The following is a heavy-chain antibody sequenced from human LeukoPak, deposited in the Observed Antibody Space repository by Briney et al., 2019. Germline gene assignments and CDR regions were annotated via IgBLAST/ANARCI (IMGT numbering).Heavy chain of an antibody. CDR1: GXTFSSYW. CDR3: ASADYVWGSYRYTPWN. V-gene: IGHV3-7*05. CDR2: IKQDGSEK. Sequence: GGSLRLSCAASGXTFSSYWMSWVRQAPGKGLEWVANIKQDGSEKYYVDSVKGRFTISRDNAKNSLYLQMNSLRAEDTAVYYCASADYVWGSYRYTPWNWGQGTLVTVSS. J-gene: IGHJ4*02. D-gene: IGHD3-16*02.